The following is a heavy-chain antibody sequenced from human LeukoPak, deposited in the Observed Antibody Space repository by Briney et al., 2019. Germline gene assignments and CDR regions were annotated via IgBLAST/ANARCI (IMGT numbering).Heavy chain of an antibody. D-gene: IGHD3-16*01. CDR3: AREIGAWGQEYYFDY. CDR2: IIPIFGTA. Sequence: SVKVSCKASGGTFSSYAISWVRQAPGQGLEWMGRIIPIFGTANYAQKFQGRVTITTDESTSTAYMELSSLRSEDTAVYYCAREIGAWGQEYYFDYWGQGTLVTVSS. V-gene: IGHV1-69*05. J-gene: IGHJ4*02. CDR1: GGTFSSYA.